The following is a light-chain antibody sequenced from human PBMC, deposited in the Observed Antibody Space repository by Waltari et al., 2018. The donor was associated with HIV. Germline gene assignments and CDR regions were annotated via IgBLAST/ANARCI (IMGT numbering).Light chain of an antibody. J-gene: IGKJ2*01. Sequence: DIQMTQSPSTLSASIGDRVSITCRASQNVGDWLAWYQQKPGKAPSLLISKASTLESGVPTNFSGSGSGTHFTLTISGLRPDDFANYYRQQYSNFPVTFGQGTKL. V-gene: IGKV1-5*03. CDR3: QQYSNFPVT. CDR1: QNVGDW. CDR2: KAS.